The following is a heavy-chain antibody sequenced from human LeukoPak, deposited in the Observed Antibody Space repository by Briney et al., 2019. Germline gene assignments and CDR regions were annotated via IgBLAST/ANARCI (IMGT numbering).Heavy chain of an antibody. Sequence: QPGGSLRLSCAASGFTFSSYAMHWVGQGPGKGLEGVAVISYDGSNKYYADSVKGRFTISRDNSKNTLYLQMNSLRAEDTAVYYCARGAGGDLDYWGQGTLVTVSS. CDR2: ISYDGSNK. CDR3: ARGAGGDLDY. D-gene: IGHD4-17*01. J-gene: IGHJ4*02. CDR1: GFTFSSYA. V-gene: IGHV3-30-3*01.